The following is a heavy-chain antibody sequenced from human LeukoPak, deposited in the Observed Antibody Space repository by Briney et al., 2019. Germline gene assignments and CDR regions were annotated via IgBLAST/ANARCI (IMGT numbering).Heavy chain of an antibody. CDR3: ARLTAYYYMDV. J-gene: IGHJ6*03. D-gene: IGHD5-18*01. CDR2: IYYSGST. Sequence: SETLSLTCAVSGGSISSYYWSWIRQPPGKGLEWIGYIYYSGSTNYNPSLKSRVTISVDTSKNQFSLKLSSVTAADTAVYYCARLTAYYYMDVWGKGTTVTVSS. V-gene: IGHV4-59*01. CDR1: GGSISSYY.